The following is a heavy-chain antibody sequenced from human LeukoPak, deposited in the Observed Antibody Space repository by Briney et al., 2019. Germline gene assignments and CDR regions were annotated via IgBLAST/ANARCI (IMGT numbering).Heavy chain of an antibody. Sequence: SETLSLTCSVSGGSIIDNNYYWAWIRQPPGKGLEWIASVYHSGSTYYSPSLKSRVTISVDTSKNHFSLRLNSATAADTAVYYCAGHDYYNFWGSFNWFDSWGQGTLVTVSS. CDR1: GGSIIDNNYY. CDR3: AGHDYYNFWGSFNWFDS. J-gene: IGHJ5*01. V-gene: IGHV4-39*01. CDR2: VYHSGST. D-gene: IGHD3-3*01.